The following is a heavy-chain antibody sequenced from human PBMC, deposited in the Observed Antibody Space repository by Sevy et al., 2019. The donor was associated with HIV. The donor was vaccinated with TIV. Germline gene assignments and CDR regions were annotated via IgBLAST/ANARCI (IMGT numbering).Heavy chain of an antibody. D-gene: IGHD3-10*02. CDR3: ARAMFGLLSYFDY. J-gene: IGHJ4*02. CDR1: GFTFSSYE. V-gene: IGHV3-48*03. Sequence: GGSLRLSCAASGFTFSSYEMNWVRQAPGKELEWVSYISSSGSTIYYADSVKGRFTISRDNAKNSLYLQMNSLRAEDTAVYYCARAMFGLLSYFDYWGQGTLVTVSS. CDR2: ISSSGSTI.